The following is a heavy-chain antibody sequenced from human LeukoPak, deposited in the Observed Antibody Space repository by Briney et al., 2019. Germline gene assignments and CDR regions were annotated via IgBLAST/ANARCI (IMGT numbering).Heavy chain of an antibody. CDR1: GGTFSSYA. Sequence: SVKVSCKASGGTFSSYAISWVRQAPGQGLEWMGRIIPILGIANYAQKFQGRVTITADRSTSTAYMELSSLRSEDTAVYYCARDFSWTGDYYYYGMDVWGQGTTVTVSS. V-gene: IGHV1-69*04. D-gene: IGHD3/OR15-3a*01. CDR3: ARDFSWTGDYYYYGMDV. J-gene: IGHJ6*02. CDR2: IIPILGIA.